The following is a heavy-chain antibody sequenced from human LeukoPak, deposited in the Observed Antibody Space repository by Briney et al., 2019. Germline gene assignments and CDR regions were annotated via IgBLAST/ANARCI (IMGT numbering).Heavy chain of an antibody. CDR2: RKQDGSEK. CDR3: ARYIETPRRDLDY. CDR1: GFTLSSYW. J-gene: IGHJ4*02. D-gene: IGHD4-23*01. V-gene: IGHV3-7*01. Sequence: GGSLRLSCAASGFTLSSYWMSWVRQAPGKGLEWVARRKQDGSEKHYVDSVKGRFTISRDNAKNSVYLQMNTLRAEDTAVYYCARYIETPRRDLDYWGQGTLVTVSS.